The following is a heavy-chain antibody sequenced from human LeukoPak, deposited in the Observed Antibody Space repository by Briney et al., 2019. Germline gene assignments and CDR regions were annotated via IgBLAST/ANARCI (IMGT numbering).Heavy chain of an antibody. CDR1: GGSISATSYF. D-gene: IGHD2-21*02. CDR3: ARDGGDYMAYYFDY. J-gene: IGHJ4*02. Sequence: ASETLSLTCTVSGGSISATSYFWAWIRQPPGEGLEWIGSIYYSGTTYYNSSLKSRVSISVETSKNHFSLKMSSLTAADTAVYYCARDGGDYMAYYFDYWGQGTLVTVSS. CDR2: IYYSGTT. V-gene: IGHV4-39*07.